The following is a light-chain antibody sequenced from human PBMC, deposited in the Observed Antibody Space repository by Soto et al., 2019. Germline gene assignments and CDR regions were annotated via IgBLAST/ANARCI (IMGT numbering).Light chain of an antibody. CDR2: DDY. Sequence: GDRGTITCRAIQRIXXGLAWYQQKPGKSPKLFIYDDYSWESWVPSRFSGSGSETEFTLTISSLQPDDFAIYSCQQYYTYWTFGQGTNVEIK. CDR3: QQYYTYWT. V-gene: IGKV1-5*01. J-gene: IGKJ1*01. CDR1: QRIXXG.